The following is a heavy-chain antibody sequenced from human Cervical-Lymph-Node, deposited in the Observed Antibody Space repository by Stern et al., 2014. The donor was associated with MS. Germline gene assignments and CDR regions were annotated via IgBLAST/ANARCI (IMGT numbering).Heavy chain of an antibody. CDR3: ARLGSGYDSSYLDF. J-gene: IGHJ4*02. D-gene: IGHD5-12*01. CDR2: IIPIFGPA. CDR1: GGTFSTGR. V-gene: IGHV1-69*01. Sequence: VQLLESGSVAKKPGSSVKVSCKVSGGTFSTGRISCVRQAPGQWLEWMGSIIPIFGPADYARQFQDRVTIIADESTSEVHMELSSLRSEDTGVYYCARLGSGYDSSYLDFWGQGSLVTVSS.